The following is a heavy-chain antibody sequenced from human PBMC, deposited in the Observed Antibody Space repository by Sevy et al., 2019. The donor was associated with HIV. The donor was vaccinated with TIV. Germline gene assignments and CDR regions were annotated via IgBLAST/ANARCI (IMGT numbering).Heavy chain of an antibody. CDR3: AGNPPYCSSTSCHFDY. D-gene: IGHD2-2*01. Sequence: SQTLSPTCAISGDSVSSNSAAWNWIRQSPSRGLEWLGRTYYRSKWYNDYAVSVKSRITINPDTSKNQFSLQLNSVTPEDTAVYYCAGNPPYCSSTSCHFDYWGQGTLVTVSS. V-gene: IGHV6-1*01. J-gene: IGHJ4*02. CDR2: TYYRSKWYN. CDR1: GDSVSSNSAA.